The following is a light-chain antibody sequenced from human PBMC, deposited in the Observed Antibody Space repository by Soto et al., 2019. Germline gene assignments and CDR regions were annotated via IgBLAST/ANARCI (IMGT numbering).Light chain of an antibody. J-gene: IGLJ2*01. CDR2: EVS. V-gene: IGLV2-14*01. CDR1: SNDVGGYNY. Sequence: QSALTQPASVSGSPGQSITISCTGTSNDVGGYNYVSWYQQQPGKAPKPMIFEVSDRPSGVSSRFSGSKSGNTAYLTISGLQAEDEADYYCSSFSSTSTIVFGGGTKLTVL. CDR3: SSFSSTSTIV.